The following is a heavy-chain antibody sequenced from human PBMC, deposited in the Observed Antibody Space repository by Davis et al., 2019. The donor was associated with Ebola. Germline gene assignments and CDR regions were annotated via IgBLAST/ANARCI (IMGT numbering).Heavy chain of an antibody. J-gene: IGHJ4*02. Sequence: GESLKISCAASGFTFSNAWMSWVRQAPGKGLEWVGRIKSKTDGGTTDYAAPVKGRFTISRDDSKNTLYLQMKSLKTEDTAVYYCTTETVTTNPHRVDWGQGTLVTVSS. D-gene: IGHD4-17*01. CDR2: IKSKTDGGTT. CDR3: TTETVTTNPHRVD. V-gene: IGHV3-15*01. CDR1: GFTFSNAW.